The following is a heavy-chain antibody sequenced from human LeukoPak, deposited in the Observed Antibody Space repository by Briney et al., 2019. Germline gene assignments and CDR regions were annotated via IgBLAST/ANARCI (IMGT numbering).Heavy chain of an antibody. J-gene: IGHJ4*02. D-gene: IGHD4-11*01. V-gene: IGHV4-34*01. CDR1: GGSFSGYY. CDR2: INHSGST. CDR3: ATYFTVTEYCFDY. Sequence: SETLSLTCAVYGGSFSGYYWSWIRQPPGKGLEWIGEINHSGSTNYNPSLKSRVTISVDTSKNQFSLKLSSVTAADTAVYYCATYFTVTEYCFDYWGQGTLVTVSS.